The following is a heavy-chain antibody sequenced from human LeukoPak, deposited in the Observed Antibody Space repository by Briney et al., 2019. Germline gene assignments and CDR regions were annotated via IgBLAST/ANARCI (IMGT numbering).Heavy chain of an antibody. V-gene: IGHV4-34*01. CDR3: ARIQSGGFDY. Sequence: SETLSLTCAVYGGSFSGYYWSWIRQPPGKGLEWIGEINHSGSTNYNPSLKSRVTISVDTSKNQFSLKLSSVTAADTAVYYCARIQSGGFDYWAREPWSPSPQ. CDR2: INHSGST. D-gene: IGHD1-26*01. J-gene: IGHJ4*02. CDR1: GGSFSGYY.